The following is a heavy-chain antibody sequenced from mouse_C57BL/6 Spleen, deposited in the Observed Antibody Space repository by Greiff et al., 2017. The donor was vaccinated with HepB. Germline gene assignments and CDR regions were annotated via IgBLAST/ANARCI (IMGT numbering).Heavy chain of an antibody. CDR2: IYPYNGVS. D-gene: IGHD2-3*01. V-gene: IGHV1-31*01. CDR1: GYSFTGYY. Sequence: EVQLQESGPELVKPGASVKISCKASGYSFTGYYMHWVKQSHGNILDWIGYIYPYNGVSSYNQKFKGKATLTVDKSSSTAYMVLRSLTSEDPAVFYCSRGPYDEYEADYAMDYWGQGTSVTVSS. CDR3: SRGPYDEYEADYAMDY. J-gene: IGHJ4*01.